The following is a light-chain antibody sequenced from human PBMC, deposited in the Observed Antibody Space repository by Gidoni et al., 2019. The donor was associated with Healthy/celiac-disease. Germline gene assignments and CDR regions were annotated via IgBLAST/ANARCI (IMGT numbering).Light chain of an antibody. CDR2: AAS. V-gene: IGKV1-39*01. J-gene: IGKJ4*01. CDR1: QSISSY. Sequence: DIQLTQSPSSLSASVGDRVTITCRASQSISSYLNWYQQKPGKAPKLLIYAASSLQSVVPSMFSGSGSGTDFTLTISSLQPEDFATYYCQQSYSTPTFGGGTKVEIK. CDR3: QQSYSTPT.